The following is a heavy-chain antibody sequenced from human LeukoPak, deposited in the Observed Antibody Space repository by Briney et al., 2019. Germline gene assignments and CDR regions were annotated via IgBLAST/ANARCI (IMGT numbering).Heavy chain of an antibody. CDR1: GFTFSTYG. Sequence: GGSLRLSCAASGFTFSTYGMSWVRQAPGKGLEWLSYISSSRSTIYYGDSVKGRFTISRDNAKNSLYLQMNSPRDEDTALYYCARAMYYYDSSGGLGAFDIWGQGTMVTVSS. CDR2: ISSSRSTI. J-gene: IGHJ3*02. V-gene: IGHV3-48*02. CDR3: ARAMYYYDSSGGLGAFDI. D-gene: IGHD3-22*01.